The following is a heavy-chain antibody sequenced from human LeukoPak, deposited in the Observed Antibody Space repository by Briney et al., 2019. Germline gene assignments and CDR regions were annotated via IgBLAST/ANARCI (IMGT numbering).Heavy chain of an antibody. Sequence: RPGGSLRLSCTASGFTFSDYYMDWVRQAPGKGLEWVGRSGDKANSYTTQYAAPVKGRFTISRDDSKNSLYLQMNSLKTEDTAVYYCARGFSVGTRGLGYWGQGTLVTVSS. CDR2: SGDKANSYTT. D-gene: IGHD2-21*02. V-gene: IGHV3-72*01. CDR1: GFTFSDYY. CDR3: ARGFSVGTRGLGY. J-gene: IGHJ4*02.